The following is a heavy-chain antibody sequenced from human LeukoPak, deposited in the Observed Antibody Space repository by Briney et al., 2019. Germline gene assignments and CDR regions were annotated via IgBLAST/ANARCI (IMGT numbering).Heavy chain of an antibody. CDR1: GFTFSSYG. Sequence: GGSLRLSCAASGFTFSSYGMHWVRQAPGKGLEWVAVVWYDGSDKYYADSVKGRFTISRDNSKKTLYLQMNSLRAEDTAVYYCARDPQDGNGEYFQHWGPGTLVTVSS. V-gene: IGHV3-33*01. CDR3: ARDPQDGNGEYFQH. J-gene: IGHJ1*01. D-gene: IGHD1-1*01. CDR2: VWYDGSDK.